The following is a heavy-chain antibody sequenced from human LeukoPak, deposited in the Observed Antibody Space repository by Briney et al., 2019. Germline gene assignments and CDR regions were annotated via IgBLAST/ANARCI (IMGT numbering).Heavy chain of an antibody. CDR3: ASAPHGGNTYYYYGMDV. J-gene: IGHJ6*02. D-gene: IGHD4-23*01. CDR2: IIPILGIA. V-gene: IGHV1-69*04. CDR1: GGTFSSYA. Sequence: ASVKVSCKVSGGTFSSYAISWVRQAPGQGLEWMGRIIPILGIANYAQKFQGRVTITADKSTSTAYMELSGLRSEDTAVYYCASAPHGGNTYYYYGMDVWGQGTTVTVSS.